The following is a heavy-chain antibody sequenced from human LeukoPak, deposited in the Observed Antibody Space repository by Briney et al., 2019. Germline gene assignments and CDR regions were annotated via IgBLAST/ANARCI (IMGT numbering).Heavy chain of an antibody. CDR2: IKQGGSEK. J-gene: IGHJ6*02. V-gene: IGHV3-7*01. Sequence: PGGSLRLSCAASGFTFSSYWMSWVRQAPGKGLEWVANIKQGGSEKYYVDSVKGRFTISRDNAKNSLYLQMNSLRAEETAVYYCARVLGTGYDILTGYYSDYYYYGMDVWGQGTTVTVSS. CDR3: ARVLGTGYDILTGYYSDYYYYGMDV. D-gene: IGHD3-9*01. CDR1: GFTFSSYW.